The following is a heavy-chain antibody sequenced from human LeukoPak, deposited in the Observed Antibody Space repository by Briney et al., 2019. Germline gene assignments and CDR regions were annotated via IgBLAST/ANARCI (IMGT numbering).Heavy chain of an antibody. CDR1: SGSISNYY. J-gene: IGHJ4*02. V-gene: IGHV4-59*08. CDR2: IHYSGST. D-gene: IGHD6-13*01. CDR3: IRGGGAGTVSDY. Sequence: PSETLSLTCGVSSGSISNYYWSWIRQPPGKGLEWIAYIHYSGSTHYNPSLRSRATIPVDTPKNQLSLKLTSVTAADPAVYYCIRGGGAGTVSDYWGQGTLVIASS.